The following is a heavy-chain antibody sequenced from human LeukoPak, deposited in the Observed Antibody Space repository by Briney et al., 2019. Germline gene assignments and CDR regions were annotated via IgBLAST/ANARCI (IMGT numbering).Heavy chain of an antibody. V-gene: IGHV3-72*01. CDR3: ARSPGHRSSWSYYFDY. Sequence: GGSLRLSCAASGFTFSDHYMDWVRQAPGKGLEWVGRSRNKVNSYTTEYAASVKGRFTISRDDSKSSVYLQMNSLKIEDTAVYFCARSPGHRSSWSYYFDYWGQGTLVTVSS. D-gene: IGHD6-13*01. J-gene: IGHJ4*02. CDR2: SRNKVNSYTT. CDR1: GFTFSDHY.